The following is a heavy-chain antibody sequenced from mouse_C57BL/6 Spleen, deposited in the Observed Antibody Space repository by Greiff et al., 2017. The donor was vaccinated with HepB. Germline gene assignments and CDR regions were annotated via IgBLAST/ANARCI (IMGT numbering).Heavy chain of an antibody. J-gene: IGHJ1*03. CDR3: ARNYYGSSPLWYFDV. CDR1: GYTFTSYW. Sequence: QVQLQQPGAELVKPGASVKLSCKASGYTFTSYWMHWVKQRPGQGLEWIGMIHPNSGSTNYNEKFKSKATLTVDKSSSTAYMQLSSLTSEDSAVYYCARNYYGSSPLWYFDVWGTGTTVTVSS. D-gene: IGHD1-1*01. CDR2: IHPNSGST. V-gene: IGHV1-64*01.